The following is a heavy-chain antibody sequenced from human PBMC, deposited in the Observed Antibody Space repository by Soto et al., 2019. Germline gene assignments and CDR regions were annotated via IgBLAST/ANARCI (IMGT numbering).Heavy chain of an antibody. V-gene: IGHV1-45*02. J-gene: IGHJ4*02. D-gene: IGHD3-9*01. Sequence: QVPLVQSGAEVKQTGSSVKISCMTSGHPLSYRYLHWFRQAPGQAFEWMGRMRPLIGDTNNAQKVHDRLTLTRDRPMTTAYMELRSLTSDDTAIYYCAGEGSYETLSGNSHIFDWGQGTLVSVSS. CDR3: AGEGSYETLSGNSHIFD. CDR1: GHPLSYRY. CDR2: MRPLIGDT.